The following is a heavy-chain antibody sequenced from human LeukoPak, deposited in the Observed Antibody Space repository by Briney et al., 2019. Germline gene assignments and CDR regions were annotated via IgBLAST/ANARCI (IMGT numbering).Heavy chain of an antibody. V-gene: IGHV4-39*07. CDR1: GDSISTSNSY. CDR3: ARGQGVWGSYRPHYFDY. CDR2: IYYSGNT. D-gene: IGHD3-16*02. J-gene: IGHJ4*02. Sequence: SETLSHTCTVSGDSISTSNSYWGWIRQSPGKGLEWIGSIYYSGNTYYNASLKSRVTISVDTSKNQFSLKLSSVTAADTAVYYCARGQGVWGSYRPHYFDYWGQGTLVTVSS.